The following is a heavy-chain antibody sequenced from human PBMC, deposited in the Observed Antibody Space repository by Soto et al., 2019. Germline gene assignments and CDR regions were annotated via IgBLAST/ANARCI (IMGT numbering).Heavy chain of an antibody. J-gene: IGHJ6*02. CDR2: INPNSGGT. V-gene: IGHV1-2*02. D-gene: IGHD2-8*01. CDR3: ARDPLMDVCAMVGTEV. Sequence: AAVKGYFKASGYTFTGYYMHWVRQAPGQGLEWMGWINPNSGGTNYAQKFQGRVTMTRDTSMSTAYMELSRLRSEDTAVYYGARDPLMDVCAMVGTEVWGHGTTVPVSS. CDR1: GYTFTGYY.